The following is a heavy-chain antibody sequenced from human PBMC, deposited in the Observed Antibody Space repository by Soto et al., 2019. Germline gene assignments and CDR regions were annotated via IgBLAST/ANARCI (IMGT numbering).Heavy chain of an antibody. Sequence: QMQLVQSGAEVKKTGSSVKVSCKASGYTFTYRYLHWVRQAPGQALEWMGWITPFNGNTNYAQKFQDRVTITRDRSMSTAYMELSSLRSEDTAMYYCATGELSLKGAFDYWGQGTLVTVSS. V-gene: IGHV1-45*02. CDR3: ATGELSLKGAFDY. J-gene: IGHJ4*02. D-gene: IGHD3-16*02. CDR2: ITPFNGNT. CDR1: GYTFTYRY.